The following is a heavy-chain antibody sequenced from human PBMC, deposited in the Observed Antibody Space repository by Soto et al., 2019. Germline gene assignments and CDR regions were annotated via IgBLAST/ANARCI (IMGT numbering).Heavy chain of an antibody. CDR3: GTREYNWNYAGTEDAFDI. CDR2: IYASGST. V-gene: IGHV4-4*07. D-gene: IGHD1-7*01. J-gene: IGHJ3*02. Sequence: QVQLQESGPGLVKPSETLSLTCTVSGGSISSYYWSWIRQPDGKGLECIGRIYASGSTNYNPSIKSRVTVTVDTARNKYSLKLSSVTDAVTAVYYCGTREYNWNYAGTEDAFDIWGKWTMVTVSS. CDR1: GGSISSYY.